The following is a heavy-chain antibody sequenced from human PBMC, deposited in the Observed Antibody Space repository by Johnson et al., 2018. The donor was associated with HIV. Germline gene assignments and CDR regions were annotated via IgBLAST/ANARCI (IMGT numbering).Heavy chain of an antibody. V-gene: IGHV3-15*01. CDR2: IKSKTDGGTI. CDR3: ATDRGYYDSSGYSRVFGI. CDR1: GFIFSHAW. J-gene: IGHJ3*02. Sequence: VQLVESGGDLVKPGGSLRLSCAASGFIFSHAWMSWVRQAPGKGLEWVGRIKSKTDGGTIDYAAPVKGRFTISRDDSKNTLYVQMNSLKTEDTAVYYCATDRGYYDSSGYSRVFGIWGQGTMVTVSS. D-gene: IGHD3-22*01.